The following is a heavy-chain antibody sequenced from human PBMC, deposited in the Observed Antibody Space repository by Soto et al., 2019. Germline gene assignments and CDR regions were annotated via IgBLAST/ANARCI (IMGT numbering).Heavy chain of an antibody. J-gene: IGHJ3*02. CDR2: ISYDGSNK. CDR3: ARDIRPILRHSGATDAFDI. V-gene: IGHV3-30-3*01. Sequence: PGGSLRLSCAASEFAFSSYAMNWVRQAPGKGLEWVAVISYDGSNKYYADSVKGRFTISRDNSKNTLYLQMNSLRAEDTAVYYCARDIRPILRHSGATDAFDIWGQGTMVTVSS. CDR1: EFAFSSYA. D-gene: IGHD3-3*01.